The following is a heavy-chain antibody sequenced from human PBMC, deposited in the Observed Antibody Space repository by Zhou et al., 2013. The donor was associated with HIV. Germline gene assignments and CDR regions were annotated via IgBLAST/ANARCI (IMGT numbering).Heavy chain of an antibody. CDR3: ARGRYDFGL. CDR2: MNPNNGNT. D-gene: IGHD3-3*01. Sequence: QVQLVQSGAEVKKPGASVKVSCKASGYTLTTSDLHWVRQASGQGLEYMGWMNPNNGNTASAQRFQGRITMTRTTSISTAYLELSSLRSEDTAVYYCARGRYDFGLWGQGTLVTVSS. CDR1: GYTLTTSD. V-gene: IGHV1-8*01. J-gene: IGHJ4*02.